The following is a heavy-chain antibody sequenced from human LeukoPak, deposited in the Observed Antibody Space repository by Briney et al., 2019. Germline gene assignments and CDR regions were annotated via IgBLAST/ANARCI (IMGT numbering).Heavy chain of an antibody. CDR2: ISSSGSTI. CDR3: ARHLPYYDFWSGYSSGAFDI. CDR1: GFTFSDYY. V-gene: IGHV3-11*04. J-gene: IGHJ3*02. D-gene: IGHD3-3*01. Sequence: GGSLRLSCAASGFTFSDYYMSWIRQAPGKGLEWVSYISSSGSTIYYADSVKGRFTISRDNAKNSLYLQMNSLRAEDTAVYYCARHLPYYDFWSGYSSGAFDIWGQGTMVTVSS.